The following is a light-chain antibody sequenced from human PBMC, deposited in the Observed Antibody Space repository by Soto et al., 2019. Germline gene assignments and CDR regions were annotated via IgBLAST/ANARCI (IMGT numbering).Light chain of an antibody. CDR3: QQYGGSPIT. CDR1: QSFRGL. V-gene: IGKV3-20*01. CDR2: GAS. J-gene: IGKJ5*01. Sequence: EVVLTQSPVTLSLSPGERATLSCRASQSFRGLLAWYQHKPGQAPTLLMSGASNRASGVPVRFSGSGSGTDFTLTITRLEPEDFALYYCQQYGGSPITFGLGTRLEIK.